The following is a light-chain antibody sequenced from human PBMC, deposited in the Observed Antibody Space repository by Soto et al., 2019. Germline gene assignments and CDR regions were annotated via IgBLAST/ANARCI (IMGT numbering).Light chain of an antibody. V-gene: IGKV1-33*01. CDR3: QHYETIPT. Sequence: QMSQSASSMSASVGDRITITCQASQYISNYLNWYQQKPGKAPKLLIYDASNLEAGLPSRFRGSGSGTDFTFTICSLQPEDIATYYCQHYETIPTLGPGTRLE. CDR2: DAS. J-gene: IGKJ5*01. CDR1: QYISNY.